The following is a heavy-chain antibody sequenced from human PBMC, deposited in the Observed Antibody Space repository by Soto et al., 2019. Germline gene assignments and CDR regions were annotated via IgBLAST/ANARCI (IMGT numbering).Heavy chain of an antibody. CDR3: ARGQGVDFDY. CDR2: IYYSGST. V-gene: IGHV4-59*01. Sequence: SETLSLTCTVSGGSISSYYWSWIRQPPGKGLEWIGYIYYSGSTNYNPSLKSRVTISVDTSKNQFSLKLSSVTAADTAVYYCARGQGVDFDYWGQGTLLTVSS. CDR1: GGSISSYY. J-gene: IGHJ4*02.